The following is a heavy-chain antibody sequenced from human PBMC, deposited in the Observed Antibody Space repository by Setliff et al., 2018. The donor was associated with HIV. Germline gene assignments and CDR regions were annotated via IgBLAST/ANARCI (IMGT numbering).Heavy chain of an antibody. CDR2: IKQDESEI. D-gene: IGHD6-6*01. V-gene: IGHV3-7*03. CDR1: GFAFSEYW. Sequence: GGSLRLSCAASGFAFSEYWMTWVRQAPGKGLEWLANIKQDESEIYYVDSVRGRFTVSRDNARNSLYLQMNSLRAEDTAIYYCARIYRSSWPFDACDIWGQGTMVTVSS. CDR3: ARIYRSSWPFDACDI. J-gene: IGHJ3*02.